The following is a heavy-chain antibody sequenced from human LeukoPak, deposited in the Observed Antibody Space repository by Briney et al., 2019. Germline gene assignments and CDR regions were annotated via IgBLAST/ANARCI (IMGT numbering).Heavy chain of an antibody. D-gene: IGHD2-15*01. V-gene: IGHV3-30-3*01. J-gene: IGHJ4*02. CDR2: ISYDGSNK. CDR3: ARVVGVTLFDY. Sequence: GGSLRLSCAAYGFTFSSYAMHWVRQAPGKGLEWVAVISYDGSNKYYADSVKGRFTISRDNSKNTLYLQMNSLRAEDTAVYYCARVVGVTLFDYWGQGTLVTVSS. CDR1: GFTFSSYA.